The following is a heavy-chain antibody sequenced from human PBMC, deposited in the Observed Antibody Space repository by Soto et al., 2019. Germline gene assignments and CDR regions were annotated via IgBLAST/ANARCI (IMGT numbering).Heavy chain of an antibody. V-gene: IGHV3-74*01. D-gene: IGHD3-10*01. CDR2: INSDGSST. Sequence: GGSLRLSCAASGFTFSSYWMHWVRQAPGKGLVWVSRINSDGSSTSYADSVKGRFTISRDNAKNTLYLQMNSLRAEDTAVYYCAGCRTMVRGMDVWGKGTTVTVSS. J-gene: IGHJ6*04. CDR1: GFTFSSYW. CDR3: AGCRTMVRGMDV.